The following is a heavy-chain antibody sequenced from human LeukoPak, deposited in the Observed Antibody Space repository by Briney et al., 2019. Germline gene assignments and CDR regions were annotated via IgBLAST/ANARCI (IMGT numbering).Heavy chain of an antibody. CDR3: AREGELGGDSAFDI. CDR1: GYTFTSYD. CDR2: MNPNSGNT. D-gene: IGHD7-27*01. Sequence: GASVKVSCKASGYTFTSYDINWVRQATGQGLEWMGWMNPNSGNTGYAQKFQGRVTITRNTSISTAYMELSSLRSEDTAVYYCAREGELGGDSAFDIWGQGTMVTVSS. J-gene: IGHJ3*02. V-gene: IGHV1-8*03.